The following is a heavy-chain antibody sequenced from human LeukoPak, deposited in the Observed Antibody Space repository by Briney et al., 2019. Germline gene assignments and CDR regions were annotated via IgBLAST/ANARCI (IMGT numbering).Heavy chain of an antibody. D-gene: IGHD3-10*01. CDR2: IYYSGST. Sequence: SETLSLTCTVSGASITSYYWSWNRQPPGKGLEWIGSIYYSGSTYYNPSLKSRVTISVDTSKNQFSLKLSSVTAADTAVYYCAREGGSGSCFDYWGQGTLVTVSS. V-gene: IGHV4-59*12. J-gene: IGHJ4*02. CDR3: AREGGSGSCFDY. CDR1: GASITSYY.